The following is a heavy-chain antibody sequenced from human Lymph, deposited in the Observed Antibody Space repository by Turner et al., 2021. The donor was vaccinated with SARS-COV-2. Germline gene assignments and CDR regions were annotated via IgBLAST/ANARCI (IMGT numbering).Heavy chain of an antibody. Sequence: EVQLVESGGGLVKPGGSLGLPCAASGFTFSNAWMTWFRQAPGKGLEWVGRIKTKTDGGKTDYAAPVKGRFTISRDDSKNTLYLQMNSLKTEDTAVYYCTTHSAPDYWGQGTLVTVSS. D-gene: IGHD6-13*01. J-gene: IGHJ4*02. V-gene: IGHV3-15*01. CDR3: TTHSAPDY. CDR2: IKTKTDGGKT. CDR1: GFTFSNAW.